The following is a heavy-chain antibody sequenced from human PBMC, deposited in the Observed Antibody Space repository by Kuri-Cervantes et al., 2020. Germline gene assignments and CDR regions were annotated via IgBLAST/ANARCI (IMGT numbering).Heavy chain of an antibody. J-gene: IGHJ6*02. CDR2: IIPTFGTA. Sequence: SVKVSCKASGGTFSSYAISWVRQAPGQGLEWMGGIIPTFGTANYAQKFQGRVTITADESTSTAYMELSSLRSEDTAVYYCARDTPPLEMATTDYYYGMDVWGQGTTVTVSS. D-gene: IGHD5-24*01. CDR1: GGTFSSYA. CDR3: ARDTPPLEMATTDYYYGMDV. V-gene: IGHV1-69*13.